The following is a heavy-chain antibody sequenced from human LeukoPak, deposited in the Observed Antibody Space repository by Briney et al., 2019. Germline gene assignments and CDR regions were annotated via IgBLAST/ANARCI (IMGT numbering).Heavy chain of an antibody. D-gene: IGHD6-13*01. CDR2: TYYRSKWYN. Sequence: SQTLSLTCAIFGDSVSSNSASWNWIRQSPSRGLEWLGRTYYRSKWYNDYAVSVKSRITVNPDTSKNQSSLQLNSVTPEDTAVYYCSRGHSSTLDYWGQGTLVTVSS. CDR3: SRGHSSTLDY. J-gene: IGHJ4*02. V-gene: IGHV6-1*01. CDR1: GDSVSSNSAS.